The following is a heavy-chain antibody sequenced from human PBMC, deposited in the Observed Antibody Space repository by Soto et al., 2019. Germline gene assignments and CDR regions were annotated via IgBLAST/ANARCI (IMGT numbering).Heavy chain of an antibody. D-gene: IGHD6-19*01. CDR1: WGSIVNLDG. V-gene: IGHV4-4*02. J-gene: IGHJ4*02. CDR2: IYHSGST. CDR3: ASRVGQWLGTFAY. Sequence: LTCTVSWGSIVNLDGRRWVHKPPGKWLEWIGEIYHSGSTNYNPSLKSRVTISVDKSKNQSSLKLSSVTAADTAVYYCASRVGQWLGTFAYWGQGPLVTVSS.